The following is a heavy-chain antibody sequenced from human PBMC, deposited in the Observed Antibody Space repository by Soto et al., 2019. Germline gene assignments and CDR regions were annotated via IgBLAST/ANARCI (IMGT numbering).Heavy chain of an antibody. D-gene: IGHD2-15*01. CDR2: ISGSGGGT. Sequence: EVQLLESGGGLVQPGGSLRLSCAASGFTFSSYAMSWVRQAPGKGLEWVSLISGSGGGTYYADSVKGRFTISRDNSKNTLDVQRNSRRAEDTAVCYGAKHAAVAAPDYLGQGTLVTVSS. J-gene: IGHJ4*02. V-gene: IGHV3-23*01. CDR3: AKHAAVAAPDY. CDR1: GFTFSSYA.